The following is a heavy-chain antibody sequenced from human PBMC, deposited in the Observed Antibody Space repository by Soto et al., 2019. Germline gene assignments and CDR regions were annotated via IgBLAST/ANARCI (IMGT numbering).Heavy chain of an antibody. CDR1: GFTFSDHY. CDR2: ISGSSRYT. D-gene: IGHD6-19*01. J-gene: IGHJ4*02. CDR3: ARHTSGWHYYDY. Sequence: RRLSCAASGFTFSDHYMNWVRQAPGKGLEWVSYISGSSRYTNFADSVKGRFTISRDNARNSLYLQMNSLRVEDTAVYYCARHTSGWHYYDYWGQGTPVTVSS. V-gene: IGHV3-11*06.